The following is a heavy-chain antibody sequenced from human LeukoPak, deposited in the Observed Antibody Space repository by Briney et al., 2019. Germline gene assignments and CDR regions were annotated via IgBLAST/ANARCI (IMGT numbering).Heavy chain of an antibody. CDR3: ARDQSPKWGSGERYFDY. J-gene: IGHJ4*02. CDR2: MRSDGSDI. V-gene: IGHV3-33*01. CDR1: GFTFNTYG. D-gene: IGHD7-27*01. Sequence: PGKSLRLSCEASGFTFNTYGMHWVRQAPGXGLEWVAVMRSDGSDIYYADSVKGRFTISRDNSKNTLYLQMNSLRAEDTAVYYCARDQSPKWGSGERYFDYWGQGTLVTVSS.